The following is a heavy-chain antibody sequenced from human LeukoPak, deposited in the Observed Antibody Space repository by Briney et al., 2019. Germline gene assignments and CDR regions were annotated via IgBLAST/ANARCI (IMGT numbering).Heavy chain of an antibody. D-gene: IGHD3-22*01. CDR3: ARRPYDSSGYYYVNWFFDL. CDR2: IYYSGST. V-gene: IGHV4-39*01. CDR1: GGSISSSSYY. Sequence: SETLSLTCIVSGGSISSSSYYWGWIRQPPGKGLEWIGSIYYSGSTYYNPSLKSRVTISVDTSKNQFSLKLSSVTAADTAVYSCARRPYDSSGYYYVNWFFDLWAVAPWSLSPQ. J-gene: IGHJ2*01.